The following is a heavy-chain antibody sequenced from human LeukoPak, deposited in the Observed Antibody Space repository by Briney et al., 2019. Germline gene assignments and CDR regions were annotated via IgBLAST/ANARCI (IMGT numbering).Heavy chain of an antibody. CDR1: GFTFSSYN. D-gene: IGHD2-15*01. J-gene: IGHJ4*02. Sequence: GGSLRLSFAASGFTFSSYNMNWVRPAPGEGLEWVSYISSSGSTIYYADSVKGRFTISRDNAKNSLYLQMNSLRAEDTAVYYCARDYRYSFDYWGQGTLVTVSS. CDR2: ISSSGSTI. CDR3: ARDYRYSFDY. V-gene: IGHV3-48*04.